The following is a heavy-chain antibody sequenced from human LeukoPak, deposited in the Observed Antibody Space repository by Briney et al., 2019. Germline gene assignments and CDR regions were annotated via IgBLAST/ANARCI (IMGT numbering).Heavy chain of an antibody. V-gene: IGHV3-66*02. CDR1: GFTVSSNY. Sequence: GGSLRLSCAASGFTVSSNYMSWVRQAPGKGLEWVSLIYAGGSTYYADAVKGRFTISRDSSKNALYLQTNSLRADDTALYYCARDSRGEGYNSGWGQGTLVTVFS. CDR3: ARDSRGEGYNSG. D-gene: IGHD5-24*01. J-gene: IGHJ4*02. CDR2: IYAGGST.